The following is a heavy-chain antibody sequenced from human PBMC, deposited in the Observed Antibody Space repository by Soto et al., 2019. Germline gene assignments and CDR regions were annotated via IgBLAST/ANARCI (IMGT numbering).Heavy chain of an antibody. D-gene: IGHD6-13*01. CDR3: ARGRVAAASWVTYYYYYGMDV. Sequence: WETLSLTCAVYGGSFSGYYWSWIRQPPGKGLEWIGEINHSGSTNYNPSLKSRVTISVDTSKNQFSLKLSSVTAADTAVYYCARGRVAAASWVTYYYYYGMDVWGQGTTVTVS. V-gene: IGHV4-34*01. CDR1: GGSFSGYY. CDR2: INHSGST. J-gene: IGHJ6*02.